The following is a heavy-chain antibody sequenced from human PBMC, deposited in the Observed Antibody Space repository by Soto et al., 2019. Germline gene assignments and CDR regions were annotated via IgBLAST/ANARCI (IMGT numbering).Heavy chain of an antibody. CDR2: IDPSDSYT. CDR3: ARLAITFGGVIVTSGDY. V-gene: IGHV5-10-1*01. J-gene: IGHJ4*02. D-gene: IGHD3-16*02. CDR1: GYSFTSYW. Sequence: GESLKISCKGSGYSFTSYWISWVRQMPGKGLEWMGRIDPSDSYTNYSPSFQGHVTISADKSISTAYLQWSSLKASDTAMYYCARLAITFGGVIVTSGDYWGQGTLVTVS.